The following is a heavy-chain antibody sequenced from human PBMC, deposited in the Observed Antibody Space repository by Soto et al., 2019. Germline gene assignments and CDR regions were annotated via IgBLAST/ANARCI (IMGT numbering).Heavy chain of an antibody. CDR2: MSTSGADI. J-gene: IGHJ2*01. V-gene: IGHV3-48*03. D-gene: IGHD7-27*01. CDR1: EYSFSSFE. Sequence: QLVESGGGLIQTGGSMRLSCIGSEYSFSSFEMNWVRQAPGKGLEWVSYMSTSGADIKYADSVKGRFTVSRDNSKNSLFLQMDSLRADDTAIYYCARTLGNWYCDLWGRGTLVTVSS. CDR3: ARTLGNWYCDL.